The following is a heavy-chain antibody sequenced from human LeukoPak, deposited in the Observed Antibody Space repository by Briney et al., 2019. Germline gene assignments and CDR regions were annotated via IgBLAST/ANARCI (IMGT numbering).Heavy chain of an antibody. CDR3: ARDWRQYQRPHVGAFDI. CDR2: ISSSSSTI. J-gene: IGHJ3*02. D-gene: IGHD2-2*01. V-gene: IGHV3-48*01. Sequence: GGSLRLSCAASGFTFSSYSMNWVRQAPGKGLEWVSYISSSSSTIYYADSVKGRFTISRDNAKNSLYLQMNSLRAEETAVYYCARDWRQYQRPHVGAFDIWGQETMVTVSS. CDR1: GFTFSSYS.